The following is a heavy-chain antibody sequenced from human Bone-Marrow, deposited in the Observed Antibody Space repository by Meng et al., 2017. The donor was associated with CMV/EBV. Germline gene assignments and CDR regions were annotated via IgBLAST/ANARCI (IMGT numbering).Heavy chain of an antibody. J-gene: IGHJ4*02. D-gene: IGHD1-26*01. V-gene: IGHV1-69*10. CDR1: GGTFSSYA. CDR2: IIPILGIA. CDR3: AREVNWGGSYYYFDY. Sequence: SVKVSCKASGGTFSSYAISWVRQAPGQGLEWMGGIIPILGIANYAQKFQGRVTITTDESTSTAYMELSSLRSEDTAVYYCAREVNWGGSYYYFDYWGQGTLVTVSS.